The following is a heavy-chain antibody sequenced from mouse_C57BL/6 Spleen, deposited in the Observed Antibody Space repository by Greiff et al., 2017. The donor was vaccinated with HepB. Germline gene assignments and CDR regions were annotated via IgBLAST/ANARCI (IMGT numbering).Heavy chain of an antibody. CDR2: IDPSDSET. Sequence: QVHVKQPGAELVRPGSSVKLSCKASGYTFTSYWMHWVKQRPIQGLEWIGNIDPSDSETHYNQKFKDKATLTVDKSSSTAYMQLSSLTSEDSAVYYCARGLDYDWFAYWGQGTLVTVSA. CDR1: GYTFTSYW. J-gene: IGHJ3*01. V-gene: IGHV1-52*01. CDR3: ARGLDYDWFAY. D-gene: IGHD2-4*01.